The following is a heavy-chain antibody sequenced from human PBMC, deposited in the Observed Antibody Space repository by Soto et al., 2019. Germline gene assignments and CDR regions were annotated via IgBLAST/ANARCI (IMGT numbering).Heavy chain of an antibody. CDR3: ARDAGDFWRGYYYYYYMDV. Sequence: GGSLRLSCAASGFSVNSNYMTWVRQAPGKGLEWVSVIYSSGTTYYAESVKGRFTISRDTSKNKLYLQMNSLRAEDKAVYYCARDAGDFWRGYYYYYYMDVWGTGTTVTVSS. V-gene: IGHV3-66*01. D-gene: IGHD3-3*01. J-gene: IGHJ6*03. CDR2: IYSSGTT. CDR1: GFSVNSNY.